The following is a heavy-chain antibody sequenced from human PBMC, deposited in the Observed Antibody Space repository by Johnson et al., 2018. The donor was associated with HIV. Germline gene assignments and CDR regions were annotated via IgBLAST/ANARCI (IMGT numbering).Heavy chain of an antibody. CDR2: IRYDGSNK. CDR3: ARDGPTRLVGARGVFDAFDI. V-gene: IGHV3-30*02. D-gene: IGHD1-26*01. Sequence: QVQLVESGGGLIQPGGSLRLYCAASGFTVSSNYMSWVRQAPGKGLEWVAFIRYDGSNKYYADSVKGRFTISRDNSKNTLYLQMNSLRAEDTAVYYCARDGPTRLVGARGVFDAFDIWGQGTMVTVSS. CDR1: GFTVSSNY. J-gene: IGHJ3*02.